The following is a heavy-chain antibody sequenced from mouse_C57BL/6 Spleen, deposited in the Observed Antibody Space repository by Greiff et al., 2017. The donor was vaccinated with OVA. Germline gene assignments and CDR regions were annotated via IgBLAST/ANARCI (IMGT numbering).Heavy chain of an antibody. CDR1: GYTFTDYY. J-gene: IGHJ2*01. Sequence: EVQLQQSGPELVKPGASVKISCKASGYTFTDYYMNWVKQSHGKSLEWIGDINPNNGGTSYNQKFKGKATLTVDKSSSTAYMELRSLTSEDSAVYYCARRITTVVHYFDYWGQGTTLTVSS. V-gene: IGHV1-26*01. D-gene: IGHD1-1*01. CDR3: ARRITTVVHYFDY. CDR2: INPNNGGT.